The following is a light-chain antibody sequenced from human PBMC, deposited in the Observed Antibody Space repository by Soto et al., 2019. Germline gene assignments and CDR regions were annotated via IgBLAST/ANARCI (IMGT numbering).Light chain of an antibody. Sequence: QSALTQPPSASGSPGQSVTISCTGTSSDVGGYNYVSWYQQHPDKAPKLMIYEVTTRPSGVSNRFSGSRSGNTASLTISGLQPEDEADYYCSSYTSSTTVVFGGGTKLTVL. CDR1: SSDVGGYNY. CDR2: EVT. CDR3: SSYTSSTTVV. J-gene: IGLJ3*02. V-gene: IGLV2-14*01.